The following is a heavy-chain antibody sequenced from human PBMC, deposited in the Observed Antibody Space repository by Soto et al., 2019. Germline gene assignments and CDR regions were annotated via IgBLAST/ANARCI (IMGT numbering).Heavy chain of an antibody. D-gene: IGHD3-22*01. Sequence: ASVKVSCKASGGTFSSYAISWVRQAPGQGLEWMGGIIPIFGTANYAQKFQGRVTITADKSTSTAYMELSSLRSEDTAVYYCARDANPYYYDSSGYWAYNWFDPWGQGTLVTVSS. V-gene: IGHV1-69*06. CDR2: IIPIFGTA. CDR3: ARDANPYYYDSSGYWAYNWFDP. J-gene: IGHJ5*02. CDR1: GGTFSSYA.